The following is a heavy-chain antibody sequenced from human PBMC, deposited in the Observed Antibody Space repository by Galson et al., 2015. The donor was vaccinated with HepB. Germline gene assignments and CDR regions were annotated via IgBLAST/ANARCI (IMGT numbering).Heavy chain of an antibody. J-gene: IGHJ6*02. D-gene: IGHD3-16*01. Sequence: SLRLSCAASGFTVSSNYMSWVRQAPGKGLEWVSVIYSGGSTYYADSVKGRFTISRHNSKNTLYLQMNSLRAEDTAVYYCARDHTFVSPRAKYYYYGMDVWGQGTTVTVSS. CDR3: ARDHTFVSPRAKYYYYGMDV. CDR2: IYSGGST. V-gene: IGHV3-53*04. CDR1: GFTVSSNY.